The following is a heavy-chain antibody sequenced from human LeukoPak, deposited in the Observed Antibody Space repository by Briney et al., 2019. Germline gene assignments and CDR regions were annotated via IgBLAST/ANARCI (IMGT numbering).Heavy chain of an antibody. D-gene: IGHD3-3*01. V-gene: IGHV4-61*02. CDR3: ARATKITIFGVVIIGRYFDY. Sequence: SQTLSLTCTVSGGSISSGSYYWSWIRQPAGKGLEWIGRIYTSGSTNYNPSLKSRVTISVDTSKNQFSLKLSSVTAAGTAVYYCARATKITIFGVVIIGRYFDYWGQGTLVTVSS. CDR1: GGSISSGSYY. CDR2: IYTSGST. J-gene: IGHJ4*02.